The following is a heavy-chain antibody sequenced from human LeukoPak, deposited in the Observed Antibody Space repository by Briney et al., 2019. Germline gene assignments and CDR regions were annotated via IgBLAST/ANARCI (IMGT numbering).Heavy chain of an antibody. CDR3: AKGRSYSGFSGRGAYFDY. Sequence: GGSLRLSCAASGFTFSSYAMSWVRQAPGKGLEWVSAITGGGGSTYYADSVKGRFTISRDNSKNTLYLQMNSLRAEDTAVYYCAKGRSYSGFSGRGAYFDYWGQGTLVTVSS. D-gene: IGHD3-10*01. J-gene: IGHJ4*02. V-gene: IGHV3-23*01. CDR2: ITGGGGST. CDR1: GFTFSSYA.